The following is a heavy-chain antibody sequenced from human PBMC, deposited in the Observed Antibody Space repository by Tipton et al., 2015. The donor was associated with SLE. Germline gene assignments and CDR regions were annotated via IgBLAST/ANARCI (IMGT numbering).Heavy chain of an antibody. CDR2: ISYSGST. CDR3: ARTLGAIAHTVYDAFDI. Sequence: TLSLTCTVSGGSMNIGVLYWGWIRQHPGKGLEWIGYISYSGSTYYNPSLKSRITISLDTSQNQFSLKLSSVTAADTAVYYCARTLGAIAHTVYDAFDIWGQGKMVTVSS. J-gene: IGHJ3*02. V-gene: IGHV4-31*03. CDR1: GGSMNIGVLY. D-gene: IGHD1-26*01.